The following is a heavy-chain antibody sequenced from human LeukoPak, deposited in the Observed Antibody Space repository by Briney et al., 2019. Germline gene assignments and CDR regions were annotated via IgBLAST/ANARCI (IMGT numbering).Heavy chain of an antibody. CDR1: GFTFSSYA. CDR3: AKHFLASGIRDYYFDY. CDR2: ISGSGGST. D-gene: IGHD3-3*01. Sequence: GGSLRLSCAASGFTFSSYAMSWVRQAPGNGLEWVSAISGSGGSTYYADSVKGRFTISRDNSKNTLYLQMNSLRAEDTAVYYCAKHFLASGIRDYYFDYWGQGTLVTVSS. V-gene: IGHV3-23*01. J-gene: IGHJ4*02.